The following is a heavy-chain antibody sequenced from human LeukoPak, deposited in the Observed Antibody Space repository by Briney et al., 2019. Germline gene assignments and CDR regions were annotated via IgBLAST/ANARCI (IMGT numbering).Heavy chain of an antibody. CDR2: IRSKANSHAT. V-gene: IGHV3-73*01. D-gene: IGHD2-15*01. J-gene: IGHJ3*02. CDR1: GFTFSGSA. CDR3: TRGGGYCSGGSCYPGAFDI. Sequence: GGSLRLSCAASGFTFSGSAMHWVRQASGKGLEWVGRIRSKANSHATAYAASVKGRFTISRDDSKNTAYLQMNSLKTEDTAVYYCTRGGGYCSGGSCYPGAFDIWGQGTVVTVSS.